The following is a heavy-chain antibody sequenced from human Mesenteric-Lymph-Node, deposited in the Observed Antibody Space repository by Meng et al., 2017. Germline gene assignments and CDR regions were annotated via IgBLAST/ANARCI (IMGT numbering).Heavy chain of an antibody. CDR2: ISVKNGEA. CDR1: GYIFTNYD. J-gene: IGHJ4*02. CDR3: ARGLYTSSWYPPDY. D-gene: IGHD6-13*01. Sequence: PLVQSGADAKKPGASMKASCKASGYIFTNYDISWVRQAPGQGLEWMGWISVKNGEAKYPQNFQGRVTMTTDTTTSTAYMELRSLTSDDTAVYYCARGLYTSSWYPPDYWGQGTLVTVSS. V-gene: IGHV1-18*01.